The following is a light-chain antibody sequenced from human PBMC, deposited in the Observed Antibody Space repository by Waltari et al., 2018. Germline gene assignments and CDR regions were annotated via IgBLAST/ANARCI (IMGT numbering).Light chain of an antibody. V-gene: IGKV1-27*01. CDR3: QQDYTTPYT. J-gene: IGKJ2*01. CDR2: AAS. Sequence: DIQMTQSPSSLSASVGDRVTVTCRASQGINRELGWYQQKPGKAPTPLIYAASSLQTGVSARFSGSGSGTDFTLTISSLQPEDVATYYCQQDYTTPYTFGQGTKVEIK. CDR1: QGINRE.